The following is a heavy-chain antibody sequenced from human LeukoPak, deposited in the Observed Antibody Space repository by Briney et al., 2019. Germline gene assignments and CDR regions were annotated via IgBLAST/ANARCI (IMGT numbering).Heavy chain of an antibody. V-gene: IGHV1-2*02. CDR1: GYTLTGYY. CDR2: INPNSGGT. Sequence: ASVKVSCKASGYTLTGYYMHWVRQAPGQGLEWMGWINPNSGGTNYAQKFQGRVTMTRDTSISTAYIELSRLRSDDTAVYYCARGQEYDFWSGYTHTHFDYWGQGTLVTVSS. CDR3: ARGQEYDFWSGYTHTHFDY. J-gene: IGHJ4*02. D-gene: IGHD3-3*01.